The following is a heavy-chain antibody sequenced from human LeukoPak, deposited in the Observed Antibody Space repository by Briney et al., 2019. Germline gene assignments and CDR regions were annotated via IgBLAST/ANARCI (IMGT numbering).Heavy chain of an antibody. J-gene: IGHJ5*02. D-gene: IGHD4-17*01. CDR3: ARVLTTVTRYNWFDP. Sequence: SETLSLTCTVSGGSISSYYWSWIRQPPGKGLEWIGYIYYSGSTNYNPSLKSRVTISVDTSKNQFSLELSSVTAADTAVYYCARVLTTVTRYNWFDPWGQGTLVTASS. CDR2: IYYSGST. V-gene: IGHV4-59*01. CDR1: GGSISSYY.